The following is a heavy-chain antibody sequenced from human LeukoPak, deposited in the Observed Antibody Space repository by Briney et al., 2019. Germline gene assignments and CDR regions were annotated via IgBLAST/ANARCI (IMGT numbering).Heavy chain of an antibody. J-gene: IGHJ4*02. CDR1: GFTFSSCS. V-gene: IGHV3-21*01. D-gene: IGHD2-2*01. CDR2: ISSSSSYI. CDR3: ARDPDGLSFDY. Sequence: GGSLRLSCAASGFTFSSCSMNWVRQAPGKGLEWVSSISSSSSYIYYADSVKGRFTISRDNAKNSLYLQMNSLRAEDTAVYYCARDPDGLSFDYWGQGTLVTVSS.